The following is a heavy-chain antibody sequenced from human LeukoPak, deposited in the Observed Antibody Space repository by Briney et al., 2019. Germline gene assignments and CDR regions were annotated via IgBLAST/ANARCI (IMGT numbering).Heavy chain of an antibody. CDR2: VSGSSGRT. CDR1: GFTFSDYA. J-gene: IGHJ4*02. Sequence: QPGGSLRLSCAASGFTFSDYAMFWVRQAPGKGLEWVSSVSGSSGRTYYADSVKGRFAISRDDSKNTPYLQMNSLRAEDTAVYYCAKAMGEFSSRCPDFWGQGTLVTVSS. CDR3: AKAMGEFSSRCPDF. V-gene: IGHV3-23*01. D-gene: IGHD2-2*01.